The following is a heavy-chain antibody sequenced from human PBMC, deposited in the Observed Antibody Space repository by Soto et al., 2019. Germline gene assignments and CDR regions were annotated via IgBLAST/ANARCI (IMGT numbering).Heavy chain of an antibody. D-gene: IGHD1-26*01. Sequence: QVHLVESGGGVVQPGRSLRLSCAASGFIFSSYGMHWVRQAPGKGLEWVAVISYDGSNKYYADSVQGRFTISRANSKNALYLQINSLRVEDTAVYYCAEGGVGANWSGDHWGKGTRVTVSS. CDR3: AEGGVGANWSGDH. V-gene: IGHV3-30*18. J-gene: IGHJ4*02. CDR1: GFIFSSYG. CDR2: ISYDGSNK.